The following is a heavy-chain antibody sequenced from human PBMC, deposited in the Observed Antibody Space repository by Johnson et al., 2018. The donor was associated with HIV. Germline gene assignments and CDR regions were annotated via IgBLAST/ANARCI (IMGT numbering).Heavy chain of an antibody. Sequence: VQVLESGGGLVQPGGSLRLSCAASGFTFSSYDMHWVRQATGKGLEWVSAIGTAGDTYYPGSVQGRFTISRENAKNSLYLQMNSLRAGDTAVYYCARARIPGRAFDIWGQGTMVTVSS. J-gene: IGHJ3*02. V-gene: IGHV3-13*01. CDR1: GFTFSSYD. CDR2: IGTAGDT. D-gene: IGHD1-14*01. CDR3: ARARIPGRAFDI.